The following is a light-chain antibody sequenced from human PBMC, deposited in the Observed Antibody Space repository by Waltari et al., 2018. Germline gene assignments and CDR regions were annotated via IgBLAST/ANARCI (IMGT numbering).Light chain of an antibody. V-gene: IGKV1-5*03. CDR1: QSISDW. CDR3: QHYDGFPWT. J-gene: IGKJ1*01. Sequence: DIQMTQSPSTLSASVGDRVTITCRASQSISDWLAWYQQKPGKASKLLIYKASDLESGVPSRFSDSGSGTEFTLTISSLQPDDFATYYCQHYDGFPWTFGQGTEVESK. CDR2: KAS.